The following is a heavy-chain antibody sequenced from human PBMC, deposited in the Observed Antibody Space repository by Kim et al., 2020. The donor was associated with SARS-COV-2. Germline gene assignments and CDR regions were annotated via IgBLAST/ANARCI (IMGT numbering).Heavy chain of an antibody. Sequence: SVKVSCKASGGTFSSYAISWVRQAPGQGLEWMGRIIPILGIANYAQKFQGRVTITADKSTSTAYMELSSLRSEDTAVYYCANRGGSGLAGSDAFDIWGQGTMVTVSS. J-gene: IGHJ3*02. CDR3: ANRGGSGLAGSDAFDI. CDR1: GGTFSSYA. V-gene: IGHV1-69*04. D-gene: IGHD3-10*01. CDR2: IIPILGIA.